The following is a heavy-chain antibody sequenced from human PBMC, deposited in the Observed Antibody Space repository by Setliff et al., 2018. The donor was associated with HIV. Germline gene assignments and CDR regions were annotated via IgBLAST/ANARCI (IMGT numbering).Heavy chain of an antibody. CDR3: ARIGNLWSGYYPYYYYYYMDV. CDR2: ISSSSGYI. J-gene: IGHJ6*03. V-gene: IGHV3-21*01. CDR1: GFTFSTYS. D-gene: IGHD3-3*01. Sequence: PGGSLRLSCAASGFTFSTYSMNWVRQAPGKGLEWVSSISSSSGYIYYADSVKGRFTISRDNAKNSLYLQMNSLRAEDTAVYYCARIGNLWSGYYPYYYYYYMDVWGKGTPVTV.